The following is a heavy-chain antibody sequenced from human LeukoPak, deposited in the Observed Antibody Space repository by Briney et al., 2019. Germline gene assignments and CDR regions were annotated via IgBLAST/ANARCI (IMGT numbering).Heavy chain of an antibody. D-gene: IGHD3-3*01. CDR1: GFTVSSNY. Sequence: GGSLRLSCAASGFTVSSNYMSWVRQAPGKGLEWVSVIYSGGSTYYADSVKGRFTISRDNSKNTLYLQMNSLRAEDTAVYYCASEKEWGLYFQHWGQGTLVTVSS. CDR3: ASEKEWGLYFQH. CDR2: IYSGGST. V-gene: IGHV3-53*01. J-gene: IGHJ1*01.